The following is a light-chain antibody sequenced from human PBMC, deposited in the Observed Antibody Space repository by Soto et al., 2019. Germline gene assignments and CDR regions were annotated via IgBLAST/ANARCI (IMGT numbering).Light chain of an antibody. V-gene: IGKV3-15*01. J-gene: IGKJ1*01. Sequence: EIVMTQSPATLSVSPGERATLSCRASQSVSSDLAWYHQKPGQAPRLLIYGASTRATGIPARFSVSGSGTEFTLTINSLQSEDCAVYYCQQYNNWPRTFGQGTKVEIK. CDR3: QQYNNWPRT. CDR2: GAS. CDR1: QSVSSD.